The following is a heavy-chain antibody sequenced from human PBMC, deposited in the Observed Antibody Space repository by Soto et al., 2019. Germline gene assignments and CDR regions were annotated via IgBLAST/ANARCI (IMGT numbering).Heavy chain of an antibody. CDR1: GGSISSSSYY. J-gene: IGHJ5*02. V-gene: IGHV4-39*01. CDR2: IYYSGST. D-gene: IGHD1-26*01. Sequence: QLQLQESGPGLVKPSETLSLTCTVSGGSISSSSYYWGWIRQPPGKGLEWIGSIYYSGSTYYNPSLKSRVTISVDTSKNQFSLKLSSVTAADTAVYYCARHRVGATAWWFDPWGQGTLVTVSS. CDR3: ARHRVGATAWWFDP.